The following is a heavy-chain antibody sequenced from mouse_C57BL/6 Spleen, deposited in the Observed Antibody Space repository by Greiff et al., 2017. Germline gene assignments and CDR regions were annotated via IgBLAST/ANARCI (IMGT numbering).Heavy chain of an antibody. CDR1: GFTFSSYA. D-gene: IGHD1-1*01. Sequence: EVKVVESGGGLVKPGGSLKLSCAASGFTFSSYAMSWVRQTPEKRLEWVATISDGGSYTYYPDNVKGRFTISRDNAKNNLYLQMSHLKSEDTAMYYCAMRDYYGSSYQSYAMDYWGQGTSVTVSS. J-gene: IGHJ4*01. CDR2: ISDGGSYT. CDR3: AMRDYYGSSYQSYAMDY. V-gene: IGHV5-4*03.